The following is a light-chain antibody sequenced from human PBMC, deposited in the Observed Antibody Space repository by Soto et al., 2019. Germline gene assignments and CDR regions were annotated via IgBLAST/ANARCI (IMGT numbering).Light chain of an antibody. Sequence: DIQMTQSPSSVSASLGDTVTITCRASQDINVYLNWYQQKPGEVPKLLIYSDSSLYSGVPSRFTGSGYETDFTLTIRNMEHEDYATYYGQQDYVAPYSFGQGTKVDI. CDR1: QDINVY. CDR3: QQDYVAPYS. J-gene: IGKJ2*03. V-gene: IGKV1-39*01. CDR2: SDS.